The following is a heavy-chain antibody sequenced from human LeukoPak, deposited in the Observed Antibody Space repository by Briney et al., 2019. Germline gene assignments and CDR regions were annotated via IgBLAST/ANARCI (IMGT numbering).Heavy chain of an antibody. D-gene: IGHD2-2*01. V-gene: IGHV3-23*01. CDR1: GFTFSSYA. CDR3: AKVSCSSTSCYSFDGDYFGY. Sequence: GGSLRLSCAASGFTFSSYAMSWVRQAPGKGLEWVSAISGSGGSTYYADSVKGRFTISRDNSKNTLYLQMNSLRAEDTAVYYCAKVSCSSTSCYSFDGDYFGYWGQGTLVTVSS. CDR2: ISGSGGST. J-gene: IGHJ4*02.